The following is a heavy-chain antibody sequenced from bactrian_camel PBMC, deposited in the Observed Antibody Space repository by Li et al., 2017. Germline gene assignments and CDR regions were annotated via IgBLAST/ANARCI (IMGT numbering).Heavy chain of an antibody. D-gene: IGHD2*01. J-gene: IGHJ6*01. V-gene: IGHV3S53*01. CDR1: RCQRHNYC. CDR2: IDDDGTI. Sequence: HVQLVESGGGSVQAGGSLRLSCAGSRCQRHNYCMGWFKEVPGREREAVATIDDDGTISYANFVKGRFTISKDNAERMLYLQMTSLEPEDTAMYYCAAERGGPCDSYNVPDFGYWGPGTQVTVS. CDR3: AAERGGPCDSYNVPDFGY.